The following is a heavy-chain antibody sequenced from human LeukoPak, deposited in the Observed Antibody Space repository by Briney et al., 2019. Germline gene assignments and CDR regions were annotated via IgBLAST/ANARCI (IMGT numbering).Heavy chain of an antibody. Sequence: ASVKVSCKASAYTFTSYDINWVRQAAGQGLEWLGWMNPNSGSTGYAQKFQGRVTLTRDTSISTAYMELGSLRSEDTAVYYCARDYGGNSGWFDPWGQGTLVTVSS. J-gene: IGHJ5*02. CDR2: MNPNSGST. CDR1: AYTFTSYD. V-gene: IGHV1-8*01. D-gene: IGHD4-23*01. CDR3: ARDYGGNSGWFDP.